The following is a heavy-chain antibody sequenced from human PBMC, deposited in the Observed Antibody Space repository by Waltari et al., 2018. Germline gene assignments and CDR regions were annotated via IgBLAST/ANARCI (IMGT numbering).Heavy chain of an antibody. Sequence: QVQLVQSGAEVKKPEASVKLSCKASGFTFTTYYMHWVRQAPGQGLEWVGLISPRADATRFAKRFQGRATMTRDTSTNTLYLDLSGLGGEDTAVYYCVREPSGSGGFDYWGQGTVVTVSS. CDR2: ISPRADAT. J-gene: IGHJ4*02. CDR1: GFTFTTYY. V-gene: IGHV1-46*01. CDR3: VREPSGSGGFDY. D-gene: IGHD3-10*01.